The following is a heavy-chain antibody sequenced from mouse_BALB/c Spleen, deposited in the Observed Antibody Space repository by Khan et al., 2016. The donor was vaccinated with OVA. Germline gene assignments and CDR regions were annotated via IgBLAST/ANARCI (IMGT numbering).Heavy chain of an antibody. D-gene: IGHD3-3*01. Sequence: EVKLLESGPGLVKPSQSLSLTCTVTGYSITSDYAWNWIRQFPGNKLEWMGYITYSGSTSYTPSLKSRISITRDTSKNQFFLQLNSVTTGDTATYYCARGRAYWGQGTLVTVSA. CDR3: ARGRAY. J-gene: IGHJ3*01. CDR2: ITYSGST. V-gene: IGHV3-2*02. CDR1: GYSITSDYA.